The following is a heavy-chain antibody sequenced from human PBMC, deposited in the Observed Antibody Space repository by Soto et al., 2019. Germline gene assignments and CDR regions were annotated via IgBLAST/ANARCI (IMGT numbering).Heavy chain of an antibody. Sequence: EVQLLQSGGGLVQPGGSLRLSCAASGFTFRSYALTWFRQAPGRGLEWVATIHSGGRDTYYGDSVKGRFTVSRDNSNNTVDLHMGSQRAEDTAVYYCTKGRGGSGKVPLDYWGQGTLVTVSS. J-gene: IGHJ4*02. V-gene: IGHV3-23*01. CDR2: IHSGGRDT. D-gene: IGHD3-10*01. CDR3: TKGRGGSGKVPLDY. CDR1: GFTFRSYA.